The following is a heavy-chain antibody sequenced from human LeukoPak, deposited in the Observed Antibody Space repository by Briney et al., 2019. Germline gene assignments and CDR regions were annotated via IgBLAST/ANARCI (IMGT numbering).Heavy chain of an antibody. Sequence: GGSLRLSCAASGFSFNPYAMSWVRQAPGKGLEWVSGITGSGDNTYYADSVKGRFTISRDNSKNTLYLQMNSLRAEDTAIYYCAKDQFGSGWLYDYYYGMDVWGQGTTVTVSS. J-gene: IGHJ6*02. D-gene: IGHD6-19*01. V-gene: IGHV3-23*01. CDR1: GFSFNPYA. CDR2: ITGSGDNT. CDR3: AKDQFGSGWLYDYYYGMDV.